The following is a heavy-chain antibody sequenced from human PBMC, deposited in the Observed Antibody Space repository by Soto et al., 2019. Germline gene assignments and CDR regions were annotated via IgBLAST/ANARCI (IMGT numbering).Heavy chain of an antibody. J-gene: IGHJ4*02. D-gene: IGHD5-18*01. CDR3: AKDSSEQLWSYLDY. CDR1: GFTFSSYG. Sequence: GGSLRLSCAASGFTFSSYGMHWVRQAPGKGLEWVAVISYDGSNKYYADSVKGRFTISRDNSKNTLYLQMNSLRAEDTAVYYCAKDSSEQLWSYLDYWGQGTLVTVSS. CDR2: ISYDGSNK. V-gene: IGHV3-30*18.